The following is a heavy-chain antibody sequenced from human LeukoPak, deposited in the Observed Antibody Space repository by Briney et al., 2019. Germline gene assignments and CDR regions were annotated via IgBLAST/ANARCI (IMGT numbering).Heavy chain of an antibody. D-gene: IGHD3-10*01. CDR1: GFTFTTYW. V-gene: IGHV3-7*01. CDR2: INQDGTEK. CDR3: VKVAKYYYGSETYYFFEH. Sequence: GGSLRLSCAASGFTFTTYWMSWVRQLPGKGLEWVANINQDGTEKCYVDSVKGRFTISRDNAKNSLDLQMNSLRVEDTGIYYCVKVAKYYYGSETYYFFEHWGQGTPVTASS. J-gene: IGHJ4*02.